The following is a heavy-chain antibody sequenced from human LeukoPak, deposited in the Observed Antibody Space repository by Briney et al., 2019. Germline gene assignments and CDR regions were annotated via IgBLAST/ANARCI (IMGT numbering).Heavy chain of an antibody. D-gene: IGHD3-10*01. Sequence: SETLSLTCTVSGGSISSYYWSWIRQPAGKRLEWIGRIYTSGSTNYNTSLQSRVTMSVDTSKNQFCLKLSSVTAADTAVYYCARGGSGSSLDYRGQGTLVTVSS. V-gene: IGHV4-4*07. J-gene: IGHJ4*02. CDR3: ARGGSGSSLDY. CDR2: IYTSGST. CDR1: GGSISSYY.